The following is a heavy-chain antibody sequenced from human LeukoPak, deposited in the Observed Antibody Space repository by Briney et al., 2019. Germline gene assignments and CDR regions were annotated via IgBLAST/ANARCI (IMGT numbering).Heavy chain of an antibody. D-gene: IGHD6-6*01. CDR3: ASSSAREYYMDV. V-gene: IGHV3-33*01. CDR2: IWYDGSNK. J-gene: IGHJ6*03. CDR1: GFTFSSYG. Sequence: PGGSLRPSCAASGFTFSSYGMHWVRQAPGKGLEWVAVIWYDGSNKYYADSVKGRFTISRDNSKNTLYLQMNSLRAEDTAVYYCASSSAREYYMDVWGKGTTVTVSS.